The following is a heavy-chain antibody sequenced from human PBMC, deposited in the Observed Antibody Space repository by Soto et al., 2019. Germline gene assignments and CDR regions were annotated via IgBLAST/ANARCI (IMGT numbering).Heavy chain of an antibody. Sequence: SETLSLTCTASGGSFSNDDYYWSWIRQPPGKGLEWIGYIYYSGRSNYNPSLKNRVAFSTDTSQKQFSLRLNSVTAADTAVYFCARARFAFFDFWGHGILVTVSS. CDR2: IYYSGRS. CDR1: GGSFSNDDYY. CDR3: ARARFAFFDF. D-gene: IGHD3-10*01. V-gene: IGHV4-30-4*01. J-gene: IGHJ4*01.